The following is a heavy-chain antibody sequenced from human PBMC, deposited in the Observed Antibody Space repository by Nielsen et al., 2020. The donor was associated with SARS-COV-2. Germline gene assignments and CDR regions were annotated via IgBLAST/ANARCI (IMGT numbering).Heavy chain of an antibody. CDR3: ARLAPYYYYMDV. V-gene: IGHV4-59*01. CDR1: GGSISSYY. CDR2: IYYSGST. J-gene: IGHJ6*03. Sequence: SETLSLTCTVSGGSISSYYWSWIRQPLGKGLEWIGYIYYSGSTNYNPSLKSRVTISVDTSKNQFSLKLSSVTAADTAVYYCARLAPYYYYMDVWGKGTTVTVSS. D-gene: IGHD5-12*01.